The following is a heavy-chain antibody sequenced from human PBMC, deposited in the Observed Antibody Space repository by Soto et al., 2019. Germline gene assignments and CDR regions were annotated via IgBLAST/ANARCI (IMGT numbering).Heavy chain of an antibody. J-gene: IGHJ6*02. D-gene: IGHD3-9*01. CDR2: VNHSGST. Sequence: PSETLSLTCAVYGGSFSGYYWSWIRQPPGKGLEWIGEVNHSGSTNYNPSLKSRVTISVDTSKNQFSLKLTSVTAADTALYYCARDLRDYYILTGHKSRYGMDVWGQRTTVTVSS. CDR1: GGSFSGYY. V-gene: IGHV4-34*01. CDR3: ARDLRDYYILTGHKSRYGMDV.